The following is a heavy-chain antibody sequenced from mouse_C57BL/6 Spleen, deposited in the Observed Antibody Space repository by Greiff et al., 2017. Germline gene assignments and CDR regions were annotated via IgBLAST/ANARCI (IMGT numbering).Heavy chain of an antibody. V-gene: IGHV1-72*01. J-gene: IGHJ2*01. D-gene: IGHD1-1*01. CDR3: ARMGGRDSYDFDY. CDR2: IYPNSGGT. CDR1: GYTFTSYW. Sequence: QVQLQQPGAELVKPGASVKLSCKASGYTFTSYWMHWVKQRPGRGLEWIGRIYPNSGGTKYNEKFKSKATLTVDTPSSTAYMQLSSLTSADSAFYDCARMGGRDSYDFDYWGQGTTLTVSS.